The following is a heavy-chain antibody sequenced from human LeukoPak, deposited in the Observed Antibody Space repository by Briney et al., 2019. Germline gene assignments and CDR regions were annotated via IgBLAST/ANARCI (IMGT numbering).Heavy chain of an antibody. CDR1: GFTVRSNY. D-gene: IGHD2/OR15-2a*01. CDR2: IYTGGST. CDR3: ARDRTTAYYFDY. J-gene: IGHJ4*02. V-gene: IGHV3-53*01. Sequence: GGSLRLSXAASGFTVRSNYMSWVRQAPGKGLEWVSIIYTGGSTYYADSVRGRFTISRDNSKNTLYLQMNSLRAEDTAVYYCARDRTTAYYFDYWGQGTLVTVSS.